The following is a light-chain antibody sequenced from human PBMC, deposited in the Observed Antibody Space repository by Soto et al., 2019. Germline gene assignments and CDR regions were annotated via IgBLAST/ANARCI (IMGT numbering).Light chain of an antibody. CDR2: AAS. CDR3: QQSYRFPKT. CDR1: QTVTSY. V-gene: IGKV1-39*01. Sequence: DVQMTQSPSSLSASVGDSLTLTCRASQTVTSYLTWYQQKPGKAPKLLIYAASTLQSGGPSRFSGSGSGTEFTLNIISLQPEDFATYYCQQSYRFPKTFGRGTKVEVK. J-gene: IGKJ1*01.